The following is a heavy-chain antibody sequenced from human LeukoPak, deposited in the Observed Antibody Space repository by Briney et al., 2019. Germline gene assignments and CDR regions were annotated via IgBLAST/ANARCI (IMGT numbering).Heavy chain of an antibody. D-gene: IGHD5-12*01. CDR1: GSTFNDYY. V-gene: IGHV1-2*02. CDR3: TREARAGNWFDP. CDR2: INPDSGDT. Sequence: GASVKVSCKASGSTFNDYYIHWVRQAPGQGLGWMGWINPDSGDTNYAQKFQGRVTMTRDTSINTLYMELSRLTYDDTAIFYCTREARAGNWFDPWGQGTLITVS. J-gene: IGHJ5*02.